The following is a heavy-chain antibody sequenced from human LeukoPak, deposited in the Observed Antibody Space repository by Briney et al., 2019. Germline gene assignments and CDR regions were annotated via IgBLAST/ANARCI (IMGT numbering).Heavy chain of an antibody. CDR2: ISSDGSIE. D-gene: IGHD3-3*01. Sequence: GGSLRLSCTASKFTFSHYGMQWVRQAPGKGLEWVAVISSDGSIEVYADSVKGRFTLSRDNSINTVDLQTNSLRAEDTAVYYCVKEYHSRGFGAYFDYWGQGTLVTVSS. J-gene: IGHJ4*02. CDR3: VKEYHSRGFGAYFDY. V-gene: IGHV3-30*18. CDR1: KFTFSHYG.